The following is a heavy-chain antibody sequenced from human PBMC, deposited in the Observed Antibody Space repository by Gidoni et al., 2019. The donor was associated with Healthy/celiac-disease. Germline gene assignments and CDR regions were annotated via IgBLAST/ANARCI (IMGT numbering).Heavy chain of an antibody. D-gene: IGHD1-26*01. V-gene: IGHV3-30-3*01. Sequence: QVQLVESGGGVVQPGRSLRLSCAASGFTFSSYAMHWVGQAPGKGLEWVAVISYDGSNKYYADSVKGRFTISRDNSKNTLYLQMNSLRAEDTAVYYCARDRGVGATLDYWGQGTLVTVSS. J-gene: IGHJ4*02. CDR3: ARDRGVGATLDY. CDR1: GFTFSSYA. CDR2: ISYDGSNK.